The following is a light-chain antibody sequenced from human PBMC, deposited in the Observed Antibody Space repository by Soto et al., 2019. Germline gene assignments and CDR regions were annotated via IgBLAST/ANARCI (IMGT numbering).Light chain of an antibody. CDR2: AAS. V-gene: IGKV1-9*01. Sequence: DIQLTQSPSFRSASVGDRVTITGRDSQGISSYLAWYQQKPGKAPKLLIYAASTLQSGVPSRFSGSGSGTEFTLTISSLQPEDFATYYCQQLNSYPPTFGQGTKVEIK. CDR3: QQLNSYPPT. CDR1: QGISSY. J-gene: IGKJ1*01.